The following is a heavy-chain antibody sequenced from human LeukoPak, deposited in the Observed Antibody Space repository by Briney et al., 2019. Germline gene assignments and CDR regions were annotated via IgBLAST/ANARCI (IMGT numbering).Heavy chain of an antibody. D-gene: IGHD2-2*02. CDR3: ARDLEPAAIRQAPLDY. V-gene: IGHV1-2*02. Sequence: ASVKVSCKASGYTFTGYYMHWVRQAPGQGLEWMGWINPNSGGTNYAQKFQGRVTMTRDTSISTAYMELSRLRSDDTAVYYCARDLEPAAIRQAPLDYWGQGTLVTVSS. J-gene: IGHJ4*02. CDR1: GYTFTGYY. CDR2: INPNSGGT.